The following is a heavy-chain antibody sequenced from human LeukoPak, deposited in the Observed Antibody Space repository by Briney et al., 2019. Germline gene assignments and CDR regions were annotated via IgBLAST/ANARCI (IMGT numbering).Heavy chain of an antibody. CDR1: GGSISSGGYS. CDR3: ASGRGTVTTGGLCWFDP. V-gene: IGHV4-30-2*01. D-gene: IGHD4-17*01. J-gene: IGHJ5*02. CDR2: IYHSGST. Sequence: SETLSLTCAVSGGSISSGGYSWSWIRQPPGKGLEWIGYIYHSGSTYYNPSLKGRVTISVDRSKNQFSLKLSSVTAADTAVYYCASGRGTVTTGGLCWFDPWGQGTLVTVSS.